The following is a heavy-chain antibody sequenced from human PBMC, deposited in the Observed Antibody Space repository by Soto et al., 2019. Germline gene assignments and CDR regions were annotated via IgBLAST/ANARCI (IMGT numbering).Heavy chain of an antibody. J-gene: IGHJ6*02. CDR2: ISYDGSNK. CDR1: GLTFSSYG. Sequence: QVQLLESGGGVVQAGRSLRLSCAASGLTFSSYGMHWVRQAPGKGLEWVAVISYDGSNKYYADSVKGRFTISRDNSKNTLYLQMNSLRAEDTAVYYCAKGPAIVLVPAAMNYYYGMDVWVQGTTVTVSS. CDR3: AKGPAIVLVPAAMNYYYGMDV. D-gene: IGHD2-2*01. V-gene: IGHV3-30*18.